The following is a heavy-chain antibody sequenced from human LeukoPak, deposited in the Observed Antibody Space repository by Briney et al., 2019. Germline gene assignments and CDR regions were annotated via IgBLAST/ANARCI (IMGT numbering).Heavy chain of an antibody. CDR3: AREQNIRGVIIIVES. J-gene: IGHJ4*02. D-gene: IGHD3-10*01. CDR2: ISGSGAGT. Sequence: GGSLRLSCAASGFTFRSYTMTWVRQAQGTGLEWVSSISGSGAGTYYADSVKGRFTISRDNSKNTLYLEVNGLRADDTAIYYCAREQNIRGVIIIVESWGQGTLVTVSS. CDR1: GFTFRSYT. V-gene: IGHV3-23*01.